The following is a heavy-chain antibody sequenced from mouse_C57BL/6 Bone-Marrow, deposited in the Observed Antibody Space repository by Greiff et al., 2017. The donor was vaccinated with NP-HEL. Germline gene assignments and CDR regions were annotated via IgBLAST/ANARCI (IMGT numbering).Heavy chain of an antibody. Sequence: VQLQQSGTVLARPGASVKMSCKTSGYTFTSYWMHWVKQRPGQGLEWIGAIYPGTSDTSYNQKFKGKAKLTAGTSASTAYMELSSLTNEDSAVYYCTTTVVAEAMDYWGQGTSVTVSS. CDR3: TTTVVAEAMDY. CDR1: GYTFTSYW. J-gene: IGHJ4*01. V-gene: IGHV1-5*01. CDR2: IYPGTSDT. D-gene: IGHD1-1*01.